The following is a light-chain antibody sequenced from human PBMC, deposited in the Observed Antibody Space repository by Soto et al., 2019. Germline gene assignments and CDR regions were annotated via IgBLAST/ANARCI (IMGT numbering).Light chain of an antibody. CDR1: SSDVGSYNL. Sequence: QSALTQPASVSGSPGQSSTISCTGTSSDVGSYNLVSWYQQHPGKAPKLMIYEVSKRPSGVSNRFSGSKSGNTASLTISGLQAEDEADYYCCSYAGLVFGTWTQLTVL. V-gene: IGLV2-23*02. CDR2: EVS. CDR3: CSYAGLV. J-gene: IGLJ1*01.